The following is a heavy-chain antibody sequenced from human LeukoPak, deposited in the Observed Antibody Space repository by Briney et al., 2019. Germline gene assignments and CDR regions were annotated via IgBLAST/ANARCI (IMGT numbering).Heavy chain of an antibody. CDR1: GGSISSGGYY. D-gene: IGHD5-18*01. CDR2: IYHSGST. CDR3: ARGPNTATQETGADYYYYGMDV. Sequence: PSQTLSLTCTVSGGSISSGGYYWSWIRQPPGKGLEWIGYIYHSGSTYYNPSLKSRVTISVDRSKNQFSLKLSSVTAADTAVYYCARGPNTATQETGADYYYYGMDVWGQGTTVTVSS. J-gene: IGHJ6*02. V-gene: IGHV4-30-2*01.